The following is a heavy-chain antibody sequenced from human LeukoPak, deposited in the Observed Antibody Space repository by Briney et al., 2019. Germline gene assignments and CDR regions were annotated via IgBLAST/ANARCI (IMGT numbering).Heavy chain of an antibody. D-gene: IGHD3-22*01. CDR3: AEPEGGYYDIRPD. V-gene: IGHV3-53*01. CDR1: GFTVSSNY. J-gene: IGHJ4*02. CDR2: IYSGGST. Sequence: GGSLRLSCAASGFTVSSNYMSWVRQAPGKGLEWVSVIYSGGSTYYADSVKGRFTISRDNSKNTLYLQMNSLRAEDTAVYYCAEPEGGYYDIRPDWGQGTLVTASS.